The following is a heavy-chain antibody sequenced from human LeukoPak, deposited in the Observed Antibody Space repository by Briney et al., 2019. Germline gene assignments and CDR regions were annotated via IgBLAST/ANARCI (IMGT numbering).Heavy chain of an antibody. CDR2: INNRGTT. D-gene: IGHD5-12*01. CDR1: GGSLSPHY. CDR3: ARVPLWWLTPFDF. J-gene: IGHJ4*02. Sequence: SETLSLTCAVSGGSLSPHYWSWIRRPLGKGLEWIGEINNRGTTNYSPSLRGRATISVDTSKNQFSLRLTSVTAADTAMYYCARVPLWWLTPFDFWGQGTLTTVSS. V-gene: IGHV4-34*01.